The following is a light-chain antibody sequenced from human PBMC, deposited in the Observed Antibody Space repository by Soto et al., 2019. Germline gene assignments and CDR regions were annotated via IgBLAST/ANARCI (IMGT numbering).Light chain of an antibody. CDR1: SSDVGGYNY. J-gene: IGLJ2*01. CDR3: GSYTRSSTLK. CDR2: DVS. V-gene: IGLV2-14*01. Sequence: QSALTQPASVSGSPGQSITISCTGTSSDVGGYNYVSWYQQHPGKAPKLMIYDVSNRPSGVSNCFSGTNSGNTASLTISGPQSEDEADYYFGSYTRSSTLKFGGGTKLTVL.